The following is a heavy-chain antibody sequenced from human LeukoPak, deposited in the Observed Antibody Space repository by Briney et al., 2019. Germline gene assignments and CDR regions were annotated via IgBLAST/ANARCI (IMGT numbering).Heavy chain of an antibody. J-gene: IGHJ6*03. V-gene: IGHV3-20*04. CDR3: VRGGGSIRHSYYYYVDV. Sequence: PGGSLRLSCAASGFTFSDYYMSWIRQAPGQGPEWVSGITWNGGSTDYAASVKGRFTISRDNAKNSLYLRMNSLRDEDTALYYCVRGGGSIRHSYYYYVDVWGKGTSVTVSS. CDR1: GFTFSDYY. CDR2: ITWNGGST. D-gene: IGHD2-15*01.